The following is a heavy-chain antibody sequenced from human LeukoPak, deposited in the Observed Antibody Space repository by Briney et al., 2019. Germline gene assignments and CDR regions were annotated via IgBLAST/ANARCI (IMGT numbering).Heavy chain of an antibody. CDR3: ARSDYYDYRQIDI. CDR1: GYSISSGYY. CDR2: IYYSGIT. Sequence: KPSETLSLTCAVSGYSISSGYYWGWIRQPPGKGLEWLGSIYYSGITHYNPSLKRRVTIYVDTSRNQFSLHLYSVTAADTAVFYCARSDYYDYRQIDIWGQGTLVTVSS. D-gene: IGHD3-22*01. J-gene: IGHJ4*02. V-gene: IGHV4-38-2*01.